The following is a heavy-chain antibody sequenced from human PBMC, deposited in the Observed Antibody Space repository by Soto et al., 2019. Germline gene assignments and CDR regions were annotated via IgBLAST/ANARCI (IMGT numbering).Heavy chain of an antibody. D-gene: IGHD3-9*01. J-gene: IGHJ6*02. CDR3: ARSTYYDILTGFYYYYAMDV. V-gene: IGHV3-53*01. CDR1: GFTVGSNY. CDR2: IYSEGTP. Sequence: LRLSCAASGFTVGSNYMIWVRHAPGKGLEWVSVIYSEGTPYYADSVKGRFTISRENSNNTLYLHMNNLRAEDTAVYYCARSTYYDILTGFYYYYAMDVWGQGTTVTVSS.